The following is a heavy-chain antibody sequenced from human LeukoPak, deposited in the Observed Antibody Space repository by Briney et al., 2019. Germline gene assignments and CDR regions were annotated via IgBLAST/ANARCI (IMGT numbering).Heavy chain of an antibody. V-gene: IGHV5-51*01. Sequence: GESLKISCEASGYTFTHQWIGWVRQMPGTGLEWVGIICPRDSDTIYSPSFQGHVTISADTSINTAYLEWRSLEASDTAMYYCARHSDVFGAIWGQGSHVTVSS. CDR2: ICPRDSDT. D-gene: IGHD3-16*01. CDR3: ARHSDVFGAI. CDR1: GYTFTHQW. J-gene: IGHJ4*02.